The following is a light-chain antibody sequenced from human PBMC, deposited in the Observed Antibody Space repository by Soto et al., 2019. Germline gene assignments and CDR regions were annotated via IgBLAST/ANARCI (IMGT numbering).Light chain of an antibody. CDR2: DGS. J-gene: IGKJ4*01. V-gene: IGKV3D-20*01. Sequence: EIVLTQSPATLSLSPGDRATLSCGASQSVRSSYVAWYQQKAGLAPRLLIYDGSSRASGIPDRFSGSGSGTDFTLTIVRLEPEDFAVYYCQQYDNSAPLSFGGGTKVEMK. CDR1: QSVRSSY. CDR3: QQYDNSAPLS.